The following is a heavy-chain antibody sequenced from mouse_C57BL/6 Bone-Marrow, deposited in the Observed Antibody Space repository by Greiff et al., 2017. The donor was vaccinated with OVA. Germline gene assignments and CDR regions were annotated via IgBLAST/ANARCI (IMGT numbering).Heavy chain of an antibody. D-gene: IGHD1-1*01. CDR2: INPNNGGT. Sequence: VQLQQSGPELVKPGASVKIPCKASGYTFTDYNMDWVKQSHGKSLEWIGDINPNNGGTIYNQKFKGKATLTVDKSSSTAYMELRSLTSEDTAVYYCARGGTMVVDDFDVWGTGTTVTVSS. V-gene: IGHV1-18*01. J-gene: IGHJ1*03. CDR1: GYTFTDYN. CDR3: ARGGTMVVDDFDV.